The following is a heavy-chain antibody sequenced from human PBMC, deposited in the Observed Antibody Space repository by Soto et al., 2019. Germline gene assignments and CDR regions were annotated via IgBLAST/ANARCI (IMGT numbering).Heavy chain of an antibody. V-gene: IGHV4-39*01. J-gene: IGHJ4*02. CDR2: IYYSENT. Sequence: SDSLSLTFTVAGCSISSSSYYWGWIRPPPRKGLEWIVNIYYSENTYYYPSLKSRVTISVDTYKNHFSQKLSSVTAADTAVYYSARHGRDGYNFRYYFDYWGQGTLVNVSS. D-gene: IGHD5-12*01. CDR1: GCSISSSSYY. CDR3: ARHGRDGYNFRYYFDY.